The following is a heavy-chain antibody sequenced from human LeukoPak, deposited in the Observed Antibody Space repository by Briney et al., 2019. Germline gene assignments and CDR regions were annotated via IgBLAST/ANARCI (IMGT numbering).Heavy chain of an antibody. D-gene: IGHD3-22*01. CDR1: GGSFSGYY. J-gene: IGHJ6*02. CDR3: ARVGYYYDSSGYRSYYYGMDV. Sequence: SETLSLTCAVYGGSFSGYYWSWIRQPPGKGLEWIGYIYYSGSTNYNPSLKSRVTISVDTSKNQFSLKLSSVTAADTAVYYCARVGYYYDSSGYRSYYYGMDVWGQGTTVTVSS. CDR2: IYYSGST. V-gene: IGHV4-59*01.